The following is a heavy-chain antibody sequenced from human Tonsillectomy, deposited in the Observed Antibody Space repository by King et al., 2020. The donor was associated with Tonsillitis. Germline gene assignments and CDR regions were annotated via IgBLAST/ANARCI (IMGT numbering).Heavy chain of an antibody. D-gene: IGHD3-3*01. CDR3: AKMYSDVWSGYPEYFQN. CDR1: GFTFSSSA. CDR2: ISGSAIST. Sequence: VQLVESGGGLVQPGGSLRLSCAASGFTFSSSAMSWVRQPPGKGLEWVSTISGSAISTYYADSVRGRFAISRDNSKNTLFLQMNSLRAEDTATYYCAKMYSDVWSGYPEYFQNWGQGTLVAVSS. J-gene: IGHJ1*01. V-gene: IGHV3-23*04.